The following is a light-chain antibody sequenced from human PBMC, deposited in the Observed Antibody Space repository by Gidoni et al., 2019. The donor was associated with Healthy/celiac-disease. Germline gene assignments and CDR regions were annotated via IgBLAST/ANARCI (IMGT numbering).Light chain of an antibody. J-gene: IGKJ4*01. CDR1: QSVLYSSNNKNY. CDR3: QQYYSTPLT. CDR2: WAS. Sequence: DIVMTQSPDSLAVSLGERATINGKSSQSVLYSSNNKNYLAWSQQKPGQPPKLLIYWASTRESGVPYRFSGSGSGTDFTLTISSLQAEDVSVYYCQQYYSTPLTFGGGTKVEIK. V-gene: IGKV4-1*01.